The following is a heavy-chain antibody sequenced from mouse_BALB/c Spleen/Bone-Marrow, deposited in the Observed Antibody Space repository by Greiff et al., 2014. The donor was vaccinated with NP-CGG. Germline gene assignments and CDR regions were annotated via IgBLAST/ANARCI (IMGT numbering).Heavy chain of an antibody. D-gene: IGHD1-1*01. CDR1: GFNIKDTY. Sequence: VQLKQSGAELVKPGASAKLSCTASGFNIKDTYMHWVKQRPEQGLEWIGRIDPANGNTKYDPKFQGKATITADTSSNTAYLQLSSLTSEDTAVYYCARYYRYYYAMDYWGQGTSVTVSS. J-gene: IGHJ4*01. V-gene: IGHV14-3*02. CDR2: IDPANGNT. CDR3: ARYYRYYYAMDY.